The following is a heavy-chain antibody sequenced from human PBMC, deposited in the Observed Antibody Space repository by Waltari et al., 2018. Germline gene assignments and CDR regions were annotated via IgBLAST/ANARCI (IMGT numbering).Heavy chain of an antibody. J-gene: IGHJ4*02. CDR2: INPYNGDT. CDR1: GYIFSNYG. CDR3: ARDDVNRSNFGGF. D-gene: IGHD3-16*01. Sequence: QLVQSGAEVTKPGASVKVSCTASGYIFSNYGITWVRKAPGQGLEWMGWINPYNGDTKDEQNLQGRVTMTTDTSTTTAYMEIRTLRSDDTAIYYCARDDVNRSNFGGFWGQGTLVTVSS. V-gene: IGHV1-18*01.